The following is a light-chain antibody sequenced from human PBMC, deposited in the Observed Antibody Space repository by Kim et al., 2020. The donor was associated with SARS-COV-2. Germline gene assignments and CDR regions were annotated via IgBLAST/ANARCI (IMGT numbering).Light chain of an antibody. J-gene: IGKJ4*01. Sequence: ASVGDKVTITCRASQGVSSWLAWYQKKPGKAPKFLIYAASNLQNGFLSRFSGSGSGTEFTLTISSLQPEDFATYYCQQADSFPLTFGGGTKVDIK. CDR3: QQADSFPLT. CDR2: AAS. CDR1: QGVSSW. V-gene: IGKV1D-12*01.